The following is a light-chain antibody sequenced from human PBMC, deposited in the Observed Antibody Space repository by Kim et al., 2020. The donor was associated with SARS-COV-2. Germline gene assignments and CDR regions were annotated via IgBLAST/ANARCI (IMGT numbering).Light chain of an antibody. Sequence: QSALTQARSVSGSPGQSVTISCTGTSSDVGGYNYVSWYQQEPGKAPKLMIYDVTKRPSGVPDRFSGSKSGNTASLTISGLQAEDEADYYCCSYAGSYIHYVFGTGTKVTVL. CDR1: SSDVGGYNY. CDR2: DVT. CDR3: CSYAGSYIHYV. V-gene: IGLV2-11*01. J-gene: IGLJ1*01.